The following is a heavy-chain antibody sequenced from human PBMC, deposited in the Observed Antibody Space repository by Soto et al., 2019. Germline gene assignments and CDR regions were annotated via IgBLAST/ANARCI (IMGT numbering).Heavy chain of an antibody. J-gene: IGHJ5*02. D-gene: IGHD6-6*01. CDR3: ARDRPRIGAARRVNWFDP. V-gene: IGHV1-46*01. CDR1: GYTFTSYY. Sequence: QVQLVQSGAEVKKPGASVKVSCKASGYTFTSYYMHWVRQAPGQGLEWMGIINPSGGSTSYAQKFQGRVTMTRDTSTSTVYMELSSLRSEDTAVYYCARDRPRIGAARRVNWFDPWGQGTLVTVSS. CDR2: INPSGGST.